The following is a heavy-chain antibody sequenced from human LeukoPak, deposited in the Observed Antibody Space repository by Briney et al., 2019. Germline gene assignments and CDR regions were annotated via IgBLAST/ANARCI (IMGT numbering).Heavy chain of an antibody. CDR2: ISYDGSNK. CDR3: AKWLESPHDYPLDY. D-gene: IGHD4-11*01. J-gene: IGHJ4*02. CDR1: GFTFSSYS. V-gene: IGHV3-30*18. Sequence: PGGSLRLSCVASGFTFSSYSMNWVRQAPGKGLEWVAVISYDGSNKYYADSVKGRFTISRDNSKNTLYLQMNSLRAEDTAVYYCAKWLESPHDYPLDYWGQGTLVTVSS.